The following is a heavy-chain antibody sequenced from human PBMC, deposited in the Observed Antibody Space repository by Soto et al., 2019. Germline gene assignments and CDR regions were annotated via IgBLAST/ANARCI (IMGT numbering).Heavy chain of an antibody. V-gene: IGHV3-30-3*01. Sequence: QVQLVESGGGVVQPGRSLRLSCAASGVTFSSYAMHWVRQAPGKGLEWVAVISYAGSNKYYADSVKGRFTISRDNSRNTLYLQMNSLRAEDTAVYYCARDEIRFAWAYGMDVWGQGTTVTVSS. CDR3: ARDEIRFAWAYGMDV. D-gene: IGHD3-3*01. CDR2: ISYAGSNK. CDR1: GVTFSSYA. J-gene: IGHJ6*02.